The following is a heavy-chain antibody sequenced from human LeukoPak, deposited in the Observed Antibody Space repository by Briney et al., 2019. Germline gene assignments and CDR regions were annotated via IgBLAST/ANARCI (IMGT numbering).Heavy chain of an antibody. CDR1: GFTFSDYY. V-gene: IGHV3-11*01. D-gene: IGHD3-10*01. J-gene: IGHJ3*02. Sequence: GGSLRLSCAASGFTFSDYYMSWIRQAPGKGLEWVSYISIGGTTIYYADSVKGPFTISRDNAKNSLYLQMNSLRAEDTAVYYCAKDHVNYYGSGSYYPPTNAFDIWGKGTVSPSLQ. CDR2: ISIGGTTI. CDR3: AKDHVNYYGSGSYYPPTNAFDI.